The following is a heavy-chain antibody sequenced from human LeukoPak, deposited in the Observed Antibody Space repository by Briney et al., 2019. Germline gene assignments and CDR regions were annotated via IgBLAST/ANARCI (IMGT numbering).Heavy chain of an antibody. CDR3: ARDSLGGSGSYYYMDV. CDR1: GYTFTSYG. V-gene: IGHV1-18*01. D-gene: IGHD3-10*01. J-gene: IGHJ6*03. CDR2: ISAYNGNT. Sequence: ASVKVSCKASGYTFTSYGISWVRQAPGQGLEWMGWISAYNGNTNYAQKFQGRVTITADESTSTAYMELSSLRSEDTAVYYCARDSLGGSGSYYYMDVWGKGTTVTVSS.